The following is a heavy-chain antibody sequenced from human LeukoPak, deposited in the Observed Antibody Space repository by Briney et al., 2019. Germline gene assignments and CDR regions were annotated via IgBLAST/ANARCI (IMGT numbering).Heavy chain of an antibody. CDR3: ASGYSSGWYGRAAPLDP. Sequence: GSLRLSCAASGFTFSSYWMTWVRQSPGKGLEWVANIKQDGSEKHYVDSVKGRFTISRDNSKNTLYLQMNSLRAEDTAVYYCASGYSSGWYGRAAPLDPWGQGTLVTVSS. D-gene: IGHD6-19*01. CDR2: IKQDGSEK. V-gene: IGHV3-7*05. J-gene: IGHJ5*02. CDR1: GFTFSSYW.